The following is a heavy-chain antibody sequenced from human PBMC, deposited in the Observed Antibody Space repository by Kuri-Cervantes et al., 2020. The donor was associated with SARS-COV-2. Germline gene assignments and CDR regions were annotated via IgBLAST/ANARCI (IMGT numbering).Heavy chain of an antibody. V-gene: IGHV3-7*03. CDR2: IKQDGSEE. CDR1: GFIFSGYC. Sequence: GGSRRLSCAASGFIFSGYCMTWVRQAPGKGLEWVANIKQDGSEEYYVDSVKGRFTISRDNAKNSLYLQMNSLRAEDTAVYYCAREDSGTNDAFDIWGQGATVTVSS. J-gene: IGHJ3*02. CDR3: AREDSGTNDAFDI. D-gene: IGHD3-10*01.